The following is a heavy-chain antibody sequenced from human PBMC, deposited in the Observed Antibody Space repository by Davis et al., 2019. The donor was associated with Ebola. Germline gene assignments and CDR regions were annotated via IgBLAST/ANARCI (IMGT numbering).Heavy chain of an antibody. V-gene: IGHV3-30*18. CDR1: GFTFSSYG. CDR3: AKDLSRAGPDPD. CDR2: ISYDGSYK. J-gene: IGHJ4*02. D-gene: IGHD2-2*01. Sequence: PGGSLRLSCAASGFTFSSYGMHWVRQAPGKGLEWVAIISYDGSYKDYADSVKGRFTISRDNPKNTLYLQMNSLRTEDTAVYYCAKDLSRAGPDPDWGQGTLVTVSS.